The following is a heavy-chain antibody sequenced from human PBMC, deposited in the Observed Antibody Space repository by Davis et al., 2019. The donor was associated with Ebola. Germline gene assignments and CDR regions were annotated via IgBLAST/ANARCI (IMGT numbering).Heavy chain of an antibody. J-gene: IGHJ2*01. CDR2: IYRDERT. D-gene: IGHD4-17*01. Sequence: GESLKISCAASGFIVSDKYMSWVRQAPGKGLEWVSVIYRDERTYYAASVKGRFTVSRDNSVNMLYLQMSTLRAEDTAVYYCARHVNGDFWYFDLWGRGTRVTVSS. CDR1: GFIVSDKY. V-gene: IGHV3-53*01. CDR3: ARHVNGDFWYFDL.